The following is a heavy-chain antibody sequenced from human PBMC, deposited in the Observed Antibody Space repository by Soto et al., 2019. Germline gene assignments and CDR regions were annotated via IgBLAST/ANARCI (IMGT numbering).Heavy chain of an antibody. CDR1: GFTFSSYG. J-gene: IGHJ4*02. CDR2: ISYDGSNK. CDR3: AKDRYYYDSSGYYTGAWPGY. Sequence: GGSLRLSCAASGFTFSSYGMHWVRQAPGKGLEWVAVISYDGSNKYYADSVKGRFTISRDNSKNTLYLQMNSLRAEDTAVYYCAKDRYYYDSSGYYTGAWPGYWGQGTLVTVSS. V-gene: IGHV3-30*18. D-gene: IGHD3-22*01.